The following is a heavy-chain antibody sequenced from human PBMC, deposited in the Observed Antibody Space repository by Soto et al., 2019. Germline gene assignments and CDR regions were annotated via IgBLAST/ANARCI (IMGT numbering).Heavy chain of an antibody. J-gene: IGHJ6*02. Sequence: PGGSLRLSCAASGFTFSSYGMHWVHQAPGKGLEWVAVMSYDGSDKSYADSVKGRSTISRDNSRSTLSLQMTSLRPEDTAVYYCAKGGRGQLPPLYSYGLDVWGQGNTVTVSS. D-gene: IGHD1-1*01. CDR2: MSYDGSDK. CDR3: AKGGRGQLPPLYSYGLDV. V-gene: IGHV3-30*18. CDR1: GFTFSSYG.